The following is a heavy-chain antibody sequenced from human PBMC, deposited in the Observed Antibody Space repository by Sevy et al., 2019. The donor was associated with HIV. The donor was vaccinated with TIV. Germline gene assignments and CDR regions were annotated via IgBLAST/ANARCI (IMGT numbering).Heavy chain of an antibody. D-gene: IGHD3-9*01. CDR3: AKDFTGYNGMDV. CDR2: ISYHGRDK. V-gene: IGHV3-30*18. CDR1: GISFTTSG. J-gene: IGHJ6*02. Sequence: GGSLRLSCVVSGISFTTSGMHWVRQAPGKGLEWVAVISYHGRDKFYAESVKGRSTISRDNSKNMLYLQMNSLRPEDSAVYYCAKDFTGYNGMDVWGQGTMVTVSS.